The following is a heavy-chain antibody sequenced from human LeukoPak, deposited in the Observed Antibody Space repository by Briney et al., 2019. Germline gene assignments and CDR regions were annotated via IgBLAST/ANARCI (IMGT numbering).Heavy chain of an antibody. D-gene: IGHD3-3*01. CDR3: ARGPTSGYYP. J-gene: IGHJ5*02. CDR1: GYTFTSDD. V-gene: IGHV1-8*01. Sequence: ASVTVSCKASGYTFTSDDINWVRQATGQGLEWMGWMSPNSGNTGYAQKFQGRVTMTRNTSTSTAYMELSSLRPEDTAVYYCARGPTSGYYPWGQGTLVTVSS. CDR2: MSPNSGNT.